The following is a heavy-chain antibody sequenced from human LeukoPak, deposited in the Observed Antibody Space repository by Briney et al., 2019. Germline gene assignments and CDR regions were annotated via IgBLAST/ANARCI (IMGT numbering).Heavy chain of an antibody. CDR1: GYTFTSYG. D-gene: IGHD3-22*01. J-gene: IGHJ4*02. CDR3: ASSGGGYDSSGYQFDY. V-gene: IGHV1-18*01. Sequence: ASVKVSRKASGYTFTSYGISWVRQAPGQGLEWMGWISAYDGNTNYAQKLQGRVTMTTDTSTSTAYMELRSLRSDDTAVYYCASSGGGYDSSGYQFDYWGQGTLVTVSS. CDR2: ISAYDGNT.